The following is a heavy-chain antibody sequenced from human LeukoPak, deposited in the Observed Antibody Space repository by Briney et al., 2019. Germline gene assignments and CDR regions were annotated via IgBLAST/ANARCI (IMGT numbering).Heavy chain of an antibody. V-gene: IGHV3-74*01. Sequence: AGGSLRLSCAASGLTFSNYWMHWVRQAPGKGLVWVSRVNSDGSTINYADSVKGRFTISRDNTKNTLYLQMNSLRAEDTAVYYCARGEYNSGWSLSDYWGQGTLVTVSS. CDR1: GLTFSNYW. D-gene: IGHD6-19*01. CDR2: VNSDGSTI. J-gene: IGHJ4*02. CDR3: ARGEYNSGWSLSDY.